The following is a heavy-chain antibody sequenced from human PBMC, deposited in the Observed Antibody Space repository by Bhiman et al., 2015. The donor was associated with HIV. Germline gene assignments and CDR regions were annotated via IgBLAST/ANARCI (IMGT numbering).Heavy chain of an antibody. J-gene: IGHJ4*02. CDR1: GFALTNAW. Sequence: EVQLVESGGDLVQPGGSLRLSCAASGFALTNAWMFWVRQAPGKGLEWVGRIKSKTDGGTTDYAAPVKGRFTISRDDSKNTLYLQMNSLKTEDTAVYYCTTDRYSLPFFDYWGQGTLVTVSS. D-gene: IGHD1-26*01. V-gene: IGHV3-15*01. CDR2: IKSKTDGGTT. CDR3: TTDRYSLPFFDY.